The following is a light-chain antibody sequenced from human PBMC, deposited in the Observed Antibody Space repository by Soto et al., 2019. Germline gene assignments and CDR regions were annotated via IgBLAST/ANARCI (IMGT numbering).Light chain of an antibody. CDR3: QQYNSWPPIT. CDR2: GAS. V-gene: IGKV3-15*01. Sequence: EIVLTQSPGTLSLSPGERATLSCRASESVSSNLAWYPQRPGQAPRLVIYGASTRATGIPARFSGGGSGTEFTLTISSLQSEDFAVYYCQQYNSWPPITFGQGTRLENK. CDR1: ESVSSN. J-gene: IGKJ5*01.